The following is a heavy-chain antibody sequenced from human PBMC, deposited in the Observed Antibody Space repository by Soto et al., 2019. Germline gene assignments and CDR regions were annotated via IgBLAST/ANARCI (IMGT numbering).Heavy chain of an antibody. CDR1: GGSVSSGSYY. CDR3: ARGRITMIVVGDYFDY. V-gene: IGHV4-61*01. CDR2: IYYSGST. D-gene: IGHD3-22*01. Sequence: PSETLSLTCTVSGGSVSSGSYYWSWIRQPPGKGLEWIGYIYYSGSTNYNPSLKSRVTISVDTSKNQFSLKLSSVTAADTAVYYCARGRITMIVVGDYFDYWGHGTLVTVSS. J-gene: IGHJ4*01.